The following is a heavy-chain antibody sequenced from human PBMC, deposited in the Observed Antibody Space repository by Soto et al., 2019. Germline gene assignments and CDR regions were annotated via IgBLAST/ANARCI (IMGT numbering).Heavy chain of an antibody. D-gene: IGHD6-13*01. CDR3: ARTTSIAAAGTYYFDY. V-gene: IGHV4-34*01. CDR2: INHSGST. J-gene: IGHJ4*02. Sequence: SETLSLTCAVYGGSFSGYYWSWIRQPPGKGLEWIGEINHSGSTNYNPSLESRVTISVDTSKNQFSLKLSSVTAADTAVYYCARTTSIAAAGTYYFDYWGQGTLVTVSS. CDR1: GGSFSGYY.